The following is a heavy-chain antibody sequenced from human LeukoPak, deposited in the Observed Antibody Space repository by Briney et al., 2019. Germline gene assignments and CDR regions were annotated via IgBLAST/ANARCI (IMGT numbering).Heavy chain of an antibody. CDR1: GGSISSSSYY. J-gene: IGHJ3*02. CDR3: ARDRGGSGYYSDAFDI. Sequence: PSETLSLTCTVSGGSISSSSYYWGWIRQPPGKGLEWIGSIYYSGSTYYNPSLKSRVTISVDTSKNQFSLKLSSVTAADTAVYYCARDRGGSGYYSDAFDIWGQGTMVTVSS. V-gene: IGHV4-39*07. CDR2: IYYSGST. D-gene: IGHD3-22*01.